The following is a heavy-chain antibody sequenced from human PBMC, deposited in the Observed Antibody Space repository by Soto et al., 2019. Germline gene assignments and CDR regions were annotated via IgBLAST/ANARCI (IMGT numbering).Heavy chain of an antibody. CDR2: MHPNNGGT. CDR1: GYTFSDYY. Sequence: ASVKVSCKASGYTFSDYYLHWVRQAPGQALEWVGWMHPNNGGTNYAQKFQGRVTMTRDTSISTAYMELSRLRSDDTAVYYCARGGWELTPTDAFDIWGQGTMVTVSS. V-gene: IGHV1-2*02. D-gene: IGHD1-26*01. J-gene: IGHJ3*02. CDR3: ARGGWELTPTDAFDI.